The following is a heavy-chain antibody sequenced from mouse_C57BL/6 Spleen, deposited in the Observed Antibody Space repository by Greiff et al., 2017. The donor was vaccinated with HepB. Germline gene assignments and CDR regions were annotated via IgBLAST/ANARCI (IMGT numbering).Heavy chain of an antibody. CDR1: GFTFSSYG. V-gene: IGHV5-6*02. CDR3: ARHGSPHMDY. J-gene: IGHJ4*01. Sequence: DVMLVESGGDLVKPGGSLKLSCAASGFTFSSYGMSWVRQTPDKRLEWVATISSGGSYTYYPDSVKGRFTISRDNAKNTLYLQMSSLKSEDTAMYYCARHGSPHMDYWGQGTSVTVSS. CDR2: ISSGGSYT.